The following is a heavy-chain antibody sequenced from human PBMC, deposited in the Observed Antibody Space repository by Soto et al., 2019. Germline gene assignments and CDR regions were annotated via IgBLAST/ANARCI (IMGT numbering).Heavy chain of an antibody. CDR2: IYHSGST. Sequence: PSETLSLTRYASGGYILSRGSSWSWILHAKSAGLEWIGYIYHSGSTNYNPSLKSRVTMSVDTSKNQFSLKLSSVTAADTAVYYCAREFGSGYDSSGYYWSWFDPWGQGTLVTVSS. CDR3: AREFGSGYDSSGYYWSWFDP. V-gene: IGHV4-30-2*01. J-gene: IGHJ5*02. D-gene: IGHD3-22*01. CDR1: GGYILSRGSS.